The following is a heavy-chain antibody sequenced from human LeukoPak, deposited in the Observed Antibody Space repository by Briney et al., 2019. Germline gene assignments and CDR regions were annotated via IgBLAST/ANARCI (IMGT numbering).Heavy chain of an antibody. Sequence: ASVKVSCKASGYTFTSYAMHWVRQAPGQRLEWMGWIYGGNGNTKYSQKFQGRVSVTRDTSASTVYMELSSLGSEDTAVYYCARGWGGDCYHVHWGQGTLVTVSS. CDR3: ARGWGGDCYHVH. D-gene: IGHD2-21*02. J-gene: IGHJ4*02. CDR2: IYGGNGNT. CDR1: GYTFTSYA. V-gene: IGHV1-3*01.